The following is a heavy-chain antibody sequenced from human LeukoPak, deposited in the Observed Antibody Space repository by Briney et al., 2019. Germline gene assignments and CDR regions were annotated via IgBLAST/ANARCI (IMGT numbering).Heavy chain of an antibody. V-gene: IGHV3-15*01. CDR1: GFTFSNAW. Sequence: PGGSLRLSCAASGFTFSNAWMSWVRQAPGKGLEWVGRIKSKTDGGTTDYAAPVKGRFTISRDDSKNTLYLQMNSLKTEDTAVYYCTTDAGDYVWGSYLCDYWGRGALVTVSS. CDR3: TTDAGDYVWGSYLCDY. D-gene: IGHD3-16*01. CDR2: IKSKTDGGTT. J-gene: IGHJ4*02.